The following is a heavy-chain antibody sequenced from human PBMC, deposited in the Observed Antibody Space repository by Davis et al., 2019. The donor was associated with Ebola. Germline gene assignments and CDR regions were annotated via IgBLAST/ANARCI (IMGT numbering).Heavy chain of an antibody. D-gene: IGHD3-10*01. J-gene: IGHJ6*02. Sequence: MPSETLSLTCAVYVGSFGGYYWSWIRQPPGKGLEWIGEINHSGSTNYNPSLKSRVTISVDTSKNQVSLRLSSVTAADTAVYYCARGLALVRGAHYGLDVWGQGTTVTVSS. CDR1: VGSFGGYY. V-gene: IGHV4-34*01. CDR3: ARGLALVRGAHYGLDV. CDR2: INHSGST.